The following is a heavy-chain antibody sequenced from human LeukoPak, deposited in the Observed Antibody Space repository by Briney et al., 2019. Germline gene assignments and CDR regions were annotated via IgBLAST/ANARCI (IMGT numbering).Heavy chain of an antibody. J-gene: IGHJ4*02. CDR1: GYTFTDYY. CDR3: ARDDKSVPAYYYDSSGGDY. CDR2: INPNSDDT. V-gene: IGHV1-2*06. Sequence: ASVKVSCKASGYTFTDYYMHWVRQAPGQGLEWMGRINPNSDDTNYAQKFQGRVTMTRDTSISTAYMELSRLRSDDTAVYYCARDDKSVPAYYYDSSGGDYWGQRTLVTVSS. D-gene: IGHD3-22*01.